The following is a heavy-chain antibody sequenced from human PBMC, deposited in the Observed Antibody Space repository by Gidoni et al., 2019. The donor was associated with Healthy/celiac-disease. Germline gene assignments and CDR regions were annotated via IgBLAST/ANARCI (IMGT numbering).Heavy chain of an antibody. J-gene: IGHJ5*02. V-gene: IGHV4-30-4*01. D-gene: IGHD6-6*01. CDR3: ARDPGYSSSTGGGWFDP. CDR2: IYYSGST. CDR1: GGSISSGDYY. Sequence: QVQLQESGPGLVKPSQTLSLTCTVSGGSISSGDYYWSWIRQPPGKGLEWIGYIYYSGSTYYNPSLKSRVTISVDTSKNQFSLKLSSVTAADTAVYYCARDPGYSSSTGGGWFDPWGQGTLVTVSS.